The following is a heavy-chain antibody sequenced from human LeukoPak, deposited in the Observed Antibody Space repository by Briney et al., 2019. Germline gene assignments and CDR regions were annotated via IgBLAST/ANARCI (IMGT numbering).Heavy chain of an antibody. CDR3: ARDIVVVVAASRYYYYGMDV. V-gene: IGHV1-46*01. Sequence: VSVKVSCKASGYTFTSYYMHWVRQAPGQGLEWMGIINPSGGSTSYAQKFQGRVTMTRDTSTSTVYMELSSLRSEDTAVYYCARDIVVVVAASRYYYYGMDVWGKGTTVTVSS. D-gene: IGHD2-15*01. CDR2: INPSGGST. J-gene: IGHJ6*04. CDR1: GYTFTSYY.